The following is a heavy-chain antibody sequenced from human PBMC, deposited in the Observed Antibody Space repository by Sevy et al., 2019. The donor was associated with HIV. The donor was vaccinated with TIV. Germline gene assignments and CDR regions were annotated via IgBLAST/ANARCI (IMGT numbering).Heavy chain of an antibody. CDR2: ISYDGRNK. CDR1: GIIFTTSG. D-gene: IGHD3-9*01. CDR3: AKDFTGYNGMDV. J-gene: IGHJ6*02. V-gene: IGHV3-30*18. Sequence: LRLSCVVSGIIFTTSGMHWVRQAPGKGLEWVAVISYDGRNKFYGDSVKGRSTISRDNSKNILYLQMNSLRPEDTAVYYCAKDFTGYNGMDVWGQGTMVTVSS.